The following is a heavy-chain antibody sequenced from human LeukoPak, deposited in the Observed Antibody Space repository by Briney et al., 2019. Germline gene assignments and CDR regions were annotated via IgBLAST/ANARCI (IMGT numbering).Heavy chain of an antibody. CDR2: IYYSGST. D-gene: IGHD4-23*01. Sequence: KTSETLSLTCTVSDYYISSGYYWGWIRQPPGKGLEWIGYIYYSGSTYYNPSLKSRITISVDTSKNQFSLKLSSVTAADTAVYYCASTVVTRVDYWGQGTLVTVSS. V-gene: IGHV4-38-2*02. CDR1: DYYISSGYY. J-gene: IGHJ4*02. CDR3: ASTVVTRVDY.